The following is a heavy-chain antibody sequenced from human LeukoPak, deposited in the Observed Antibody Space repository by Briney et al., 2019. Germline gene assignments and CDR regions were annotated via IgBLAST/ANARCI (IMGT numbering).Heavy chain of an antibody. CDR2: LSGSGGST. CDR3: AKDEGVASGSYFDY. J-gene: IGHJ4*02. V-gene: IGHV3-23*01. Sequence: GGSLTLSCAASGFTFSSFAMSWVRQAPGKGLEGVSNLSGSGGSTYYADSVKGRFTTSRDNSQNTLYLQMNSLRAEDTAVHYCAKDEGVASGSYFDYRGQATLVAVSS. CDR1: GFTFSSFA. D-gene: IGHD3-10*01.